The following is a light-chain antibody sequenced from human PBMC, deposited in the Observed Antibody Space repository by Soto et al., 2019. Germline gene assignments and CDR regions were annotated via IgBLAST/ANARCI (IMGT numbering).Light chain of an antibody. J-gene: IGLJ1*01. CDR3: AAWDDSLNGRGV. V-gene: IGLV1-44*01. CDR1: SSNIGSNT. Sequence: QSVLTQPPSASGTPGQRVTISCSGSSSNIGSNTISWYQQLPGTAPQLLIYSNNQRPSGVPVRFSGSKSGTSASLAISGLQSEDEADYYCAAWDDSLNGRGVFGTGTKVTVL. CDR2: SNN.